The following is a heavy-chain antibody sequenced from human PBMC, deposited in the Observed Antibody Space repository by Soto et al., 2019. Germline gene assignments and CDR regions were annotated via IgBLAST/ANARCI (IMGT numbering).Heavy chain of an antibody. CDR2: VDSDGSGT. V-gene: IGHV3-74*01. CDR1: GITFTNYW. CDR3: GTVFEH. Sequence: EVQLVESGGGSVQPGGSLRLSCVASGITFTNYWMHWVRQVPGKGLVWVARVDSDGSGTSYADFVKGRFTISRDNAKNTLYLQRTSLRVEDTAMYYCGTVFEHWGQGIPVTASS. D-gene: IGHD3-9*01. J-gene: IGHJ1*01.